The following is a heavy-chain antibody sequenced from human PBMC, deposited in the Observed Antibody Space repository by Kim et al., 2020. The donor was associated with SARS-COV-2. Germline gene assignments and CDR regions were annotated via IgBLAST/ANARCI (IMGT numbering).Heavy chain of an antibody. CDR1: GFTFSSYA. Sequence: GGSLRLSCAASGFTFSSYAMSWVRQAPGKGLEWVSAISGSGGSTYYADSVKGRFTISRDNSKNTLYLQMNSLRAEDTAVYYCAKDFRGRVTMIVVVITIDYWGQGTLVTVSS. J-gene: IGHJ4*02. D-gene: IGHD3-22*01. CDR3: AKDFRGRVTMIVVVITIDY. V-gene: IGHV3-23*01. CDR2: ISGSGGST.